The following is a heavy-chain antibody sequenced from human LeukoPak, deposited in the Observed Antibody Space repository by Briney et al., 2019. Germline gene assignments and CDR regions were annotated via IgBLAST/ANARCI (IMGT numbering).Heavy chain of an antibody. J-gene: IGHJ4*02. CDR3: ARALIGYCSSTSCYTANDY. V-gene: IGHV3-30*04. D-gene: IGHD2-2*02. CDR1: GFTFSASS. CDR2: ISDDGSNE. Sequence: GGSLRLSCAASGFTFSASSMHWVRQAPGKGLEWVALISDDGSNESFADSVKGRFTISRDNSKNTLYLQMNSLRAEDTAVYYCARALIGYCSSTSCYTANDYWGQGTLVTVSP.